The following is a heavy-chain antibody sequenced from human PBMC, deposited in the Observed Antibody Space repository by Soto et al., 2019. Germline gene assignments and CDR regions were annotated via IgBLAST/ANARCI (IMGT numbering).Heavy chain of an antibody. V-gene: IGHV4-4*02. Sequence: SETLSLTCAVSGGSFTSNNWWTWVRQPPGQGLEWIGEIYRTGSTNYNPSLKSRVTISVDTSKNQFSLKLRSVTAADTAVYYCAASISIFGVVPFWGQGTLVTVSS. D-gene: IGHD3-3*01. J-gene: IGHJ4*02. CDR2: IYRTGST. CDR3: AASISIFGVVPF. CDR1: GGSFTSNNW.